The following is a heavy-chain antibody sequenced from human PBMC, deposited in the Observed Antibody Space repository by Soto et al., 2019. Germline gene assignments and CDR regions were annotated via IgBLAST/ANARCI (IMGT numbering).Heavy chain of an antibody. J-gene: IGHJ4*02. CDR1: GFTFSSYA. CDR2: ISVSGGST. D-gene: IGHD2-2*01. Sequence: GSLLLSCAGSGFTFSSYAMCWVRQAPGKGLEWVSSISVSGGSTYYADSVKGRFTISRDNSKNTLYLQMNSLRAEDTALYYCEKDGYSITRNKPLDYWGQGTLVTVYS. CDR3: EKDGYSITRNKPLDY. V-gene: IGHV3-23*01.